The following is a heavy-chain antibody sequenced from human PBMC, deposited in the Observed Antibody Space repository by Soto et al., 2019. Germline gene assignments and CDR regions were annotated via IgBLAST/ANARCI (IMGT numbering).Heavy chain of an antibody. CDR1: GGSFSGYY. CDR2: INHSGST. CDR3: ARGPGNAPGDDAFDI. V-gene: IGHV4-34*01. J-gene: IGHJ3*02. Sequence: SETLSLTCAVYGGSFSGYYWSWIRQPPGKGLEWIGEINHSGSTNYNPSLKSRVTISVDTSKNQFSLKLSSVTAADTAVYYCARGPGNAPGDDAFDIWGQGTMVTVSS. D-gene: IGHD3-10*01.